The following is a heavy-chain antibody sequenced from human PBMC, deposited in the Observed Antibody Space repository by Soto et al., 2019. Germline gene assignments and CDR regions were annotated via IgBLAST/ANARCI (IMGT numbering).Heavy chain of an antibody. Sequence: ASVKVSCKASGGTFSSYAISWVRQAPGQGLEWMGGIIPIFGTANYAQKFQGRVTITADESTSTAYMELSSLRSEDTAVYYCARGTGTGPYYYYYGMDVWGQGTTVTVSS. CDR1: GGTFSSYA. V-gene: IGHV1-69*13. D-gene: IGHD1-1*01. CDR2: IIPIFGTA. CDR3: ARGTGTGPYYYYYGMDV. J-gene: IGHJ6*02.